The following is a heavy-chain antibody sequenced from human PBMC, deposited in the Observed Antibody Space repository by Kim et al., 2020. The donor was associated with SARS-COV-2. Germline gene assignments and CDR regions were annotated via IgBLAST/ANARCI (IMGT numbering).Heavy chain of an antibody. CDR1: GFTFRSYG. Sequence: GGSLRLSCAASGFTFRSYGMHWVRQAPVKGLEWVAVIWYDGSNTNYADSVKGRFTISRDNSKNTLYLQMTRLTVEDTAIYYCAKDRAWEGTSHLGATFDIWGQGTMVTVSS. CDR3: AKDRAWEGTSHLGATFDI. D-gene: IGHD2-2*01. CDR2: IWYDGSNT. V-gene: IGHV3-33*06. J-gene: IGHJ3*02.